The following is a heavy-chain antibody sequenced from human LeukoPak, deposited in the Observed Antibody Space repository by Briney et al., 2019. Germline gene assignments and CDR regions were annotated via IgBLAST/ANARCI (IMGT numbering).Heavy chain of an antibody. Sequence: GGSLRLSCAASGFTFSSYGMHWVRQAPGKGLEWVAFIRYDGSNKYYADSVKGRFTISRDNSKNTLYLQMNSLRAEDTAVYYCAAPYCSSTSCYEAFDYWGQGTLVTVSS. CDR3: AAPYCSSTSCYEAFDY. CDR1: GFTFSSYG. CDR2: IRYDGSNK. V-gene: IGHV3-30*02. J-gene: IGHJ4*02. D-gene: IGHD2-2*01.